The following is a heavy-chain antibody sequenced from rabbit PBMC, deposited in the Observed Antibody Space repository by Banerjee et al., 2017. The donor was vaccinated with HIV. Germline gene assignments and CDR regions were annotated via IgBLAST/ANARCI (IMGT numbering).Heavy chain of an antibody. J-gene: IGHJ4*01. D-gene: IGHD1-1*01. Sequence: QQQLEESGGGLVKPGGTLTLTCTASGFSFSTYYYMCWVRQAPGKGLELIACIYAGSSGSTYYANWAKGRFTISKTSSTTVTLQMTSLTAADTATYFCTRRYTGTSNNYRGLFDLWGQGTLVTVS. CDR2: IYAGSSGST. V-gene: IGHV1S45*01. CDR1: GFSFSTYYY. CDR3: TRRYTGTSNNYRGLFDL.